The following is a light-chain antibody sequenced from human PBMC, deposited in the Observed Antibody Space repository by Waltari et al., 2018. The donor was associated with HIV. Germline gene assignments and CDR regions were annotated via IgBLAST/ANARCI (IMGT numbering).Light chain of an antibody. V-gene: IGLV1-40*01. CDR3: QTFDTSLSGFVV. J-gene: IGLJ2*01. CDR2: DTN. Sequence: QSVLTQPPSVSGAPGQRVTISCTGSRSNIGAIYDVHWYQQLPGATPKLLIYDTNTRPSGVRDLFSGSKSGTSASLAIAGLQADDEAVYYCQTFDTSLSGFVVFGGGTKLTVL. CDR1: RSNIGAIYD.